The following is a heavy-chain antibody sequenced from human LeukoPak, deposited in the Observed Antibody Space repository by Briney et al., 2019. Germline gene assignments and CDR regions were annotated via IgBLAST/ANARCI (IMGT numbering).Heavy chain of an antibody. CDR2: INPSGGST. J-gene: IGHJ5*02. CDR3: ARERSIAVAGKGDPFDP. CDR1: GYTFTSYY. Sequence: GASVKVSCKASGYTFTSYYMHWVRQAPGQGLEWMGIINPSGGSTSYAQKFQGRVTMTRDTSTSTVYMELSSLRSEDTAVYYCARERSIAVAGKGDPFDPWGQGTLVTVSS. V-gene: IGHV1-46*01. D-gene: IGHD6-19*01.